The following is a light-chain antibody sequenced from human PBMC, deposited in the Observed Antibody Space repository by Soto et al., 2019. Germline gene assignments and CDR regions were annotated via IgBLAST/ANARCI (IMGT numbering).Light chain of an antibody. V-gene: IGLV2-14*02. J-gene: IGLJ1*01. Sequence: QSALTQPASVSGSPGQSITISCTGTSSNVGSYKLVSWYQQHPGKAPKLIIYEVSSRPSGVPDRFSGSKSGNTASLMISGLQADDEAHYYCSSYSSTDTLYVFGTGTKVTVL. CDR2: EVS. CDR3: SSYSSTDTLYV. CDR1: SSNVGSYKL.